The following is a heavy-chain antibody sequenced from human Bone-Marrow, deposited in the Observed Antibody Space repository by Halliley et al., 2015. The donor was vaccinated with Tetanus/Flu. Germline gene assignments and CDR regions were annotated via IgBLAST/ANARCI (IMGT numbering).Heavy chain of an antibody. D-gene: IGHD6-6*01. V-gene: IGHV3-7*03. J-gene: IGHJ4*02. Sequence: VANIKGDGSEKHYLDSVKGRFTISRDNAENSLYLQMNILRAEDTAVYYCATAGQLVDFRGQGTVFTVSS. CDR3: ATAGQLVDF. CDR2: IKGDGSEK.